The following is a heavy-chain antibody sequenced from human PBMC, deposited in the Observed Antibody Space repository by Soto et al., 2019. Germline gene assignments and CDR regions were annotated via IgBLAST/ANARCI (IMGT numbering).Heavy chain of an antibody. CDR1: GFSFTTAGVA. CDR3: AHSDGGYEIIYFDF. D-gene: IGHD5-12*01. V-gene: IGHV2-5*01. J-gene: IGHJ4*02. CDR2: IYYNDDR. Sequence: SGPTLVNPTQTLTLTCTFSGFSFTTAGVAVGWIRQTPGGALEWLTPIYYNDDRRFSPSLKTRLTITGDTSKNQVVLSLTNVDPGDTATYFCAHSDGGYEIIYFDFWGQGIPVTVSS.